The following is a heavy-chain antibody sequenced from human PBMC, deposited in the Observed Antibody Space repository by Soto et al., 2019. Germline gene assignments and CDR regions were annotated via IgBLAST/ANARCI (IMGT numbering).Heavy chain of an antibody. V-gene: IGHV4-39*01. CDR2: IFYSGST. CDR3: ARLKVNYYGMDV. CDR1: GDSISSSNYF. D-gene: IGHD2-21*01. Sequence: SETLSLTCTVSGDSISSSNYFWGWIRQPPGKGLEWIGTIFYSGSTYYNPSLKSRVTISVDTSKNQFSLKLTSVTAADTALYYCARLKVNYYGMDVWGQGTTVT. J-gene: IGHJ6*02.